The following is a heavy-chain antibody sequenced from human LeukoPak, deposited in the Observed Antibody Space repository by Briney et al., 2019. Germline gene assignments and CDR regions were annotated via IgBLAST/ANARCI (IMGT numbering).Heavy chain of an antibody. CDR2: IIPIFGTA. CDR1: GGTFSSYA. J-gene: IGHJ4*02. CDR3: ASLVAVAGTEDY. Sequence: ASVKVSCKASGGTFSSYAISWVRQAPGQGLEWMGGIIPIFGTANYAQKFQGRVTITADESTSTAYMELSSLRSEDTAVYYCASLVAVAGTEDYWGQGTLVTVSS. V-gene: IGHV1-69*13. D-gene: IGHD6-19*01.